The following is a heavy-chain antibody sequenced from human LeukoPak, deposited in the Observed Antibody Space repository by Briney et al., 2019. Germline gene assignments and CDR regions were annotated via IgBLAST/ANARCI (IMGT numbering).Heavy chain of an antibody. CDR2: ISGSGGST. V-gene: IGHV3-23*01. CDR3: AKTDTMVRGPRY. D-gene: IGHD3-10*01. Sequence: GGSLRLSCAGSGFTFSSQAMSWVRQAPGKGLEWVSAISGSGGSTYYADSVKGRFTISRDNSKNTLYLQMNSLRAEDTAVYYCAKTDTMVRGPRYWGQGTLVTVSS. J-gene: IGHJ4*02. CDR1: GFTFSSQA.